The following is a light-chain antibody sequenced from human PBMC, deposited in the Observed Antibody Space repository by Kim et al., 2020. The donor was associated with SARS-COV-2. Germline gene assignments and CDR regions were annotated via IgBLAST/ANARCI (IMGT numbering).Light chain of an antibody. CDR2: KDS. CDR3: QAWDSSTAV. J-gene: IGLJ3*02. CDR1: KLVDKS. V-gene: IGLV3-1*01. Sequence: LSPGQTPSLTCSGDKLVDKSACWYQQKPGPPPVLVIYKDSTRPSGIPERFSGSNSGNTATLTISGTQAMDEADYYCQAWDSSTAVFGGGTQLTVL.